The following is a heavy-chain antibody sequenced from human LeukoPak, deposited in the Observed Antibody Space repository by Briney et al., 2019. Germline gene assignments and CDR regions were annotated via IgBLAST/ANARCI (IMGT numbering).Heavy chain of an antibody. CDR3: AGDRECSSTSCRLLYWYFDL. CDR2: IYTSGRT. V-gene: IGHV4-61*02. CDR1: GGSISSGSYY. Sequence: PSETLSLTCTVSGGSISSGSYYWGWIRQPAGKGLEWIGRIYTSGRTNYNPSLKSRITISVDTSKNQFSLKLSSVTAADTAVYYCAGDRECSSTSCRLLYWYFDLWGRGTLVTVSS. D-gene: IGHD2-2*01. J-gene: IGHJ2*01.